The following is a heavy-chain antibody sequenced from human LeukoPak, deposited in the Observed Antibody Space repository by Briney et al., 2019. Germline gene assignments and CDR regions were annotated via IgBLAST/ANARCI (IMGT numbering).Heavy chain of an antibody. D-gene: IGHD2/OR15-2a*01. J-gene: IGHJ4*02. Sequence: PGGSLRLSCAASGFTVSSNSMGWVRQAPGKGLEWVSVIYSSGSTSYAVSVKGSFTISRDNSKNTMYLQMNSLRAADTAVYYCAKDSIFSAGTAYYFDYWGERTLVTVSS. V-gene: IGHV3-66*01. CDR2: IYSSGST. CDR3: AKDSIFSAGTAYYFDY. CDR1: GFTVSSNS.